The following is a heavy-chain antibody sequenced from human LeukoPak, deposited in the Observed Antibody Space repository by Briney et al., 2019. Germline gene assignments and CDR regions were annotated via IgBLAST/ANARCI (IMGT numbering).Heavy chain of an antibody. CDR3: AKSGIKWELRYFDY. CDR1: GFTFSSYA. J-gene: IGHJ4*02. CDR2: ISGSGGST. D-gene: IGHD1-26*01. Sequence: PGGSLRLSCAASGFTFSSYAMSWVRQAPGKGLEWVSAISGSGGSTYYADSVKGRFTISRDNSKNTVYLQMNTRTAEDTAVYYCAKSGIKWELRYFDYWGQGTLVTVSS. V-gene: IGHV3-23*01.